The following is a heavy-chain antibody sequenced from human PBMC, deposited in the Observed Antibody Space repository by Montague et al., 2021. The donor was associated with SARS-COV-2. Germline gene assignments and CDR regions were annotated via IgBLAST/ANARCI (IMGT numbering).Heavy chain of an antibody. J-gene: IGHJ4*02. Sequence: SETLSLTCAVDGGSFGDDHWSWIRQPPGKGLEWIGNIRQSGRTNYNPSLKSRFTISVDTSKNQFSLKLTSVTAADTGLYFCARGHLSVSMIVVVFTSASYYFDYWGQVAQVTVSS. CDR1: GGSFGDDH. CDR3: ARGHLSVSMIVVVFTSASYYFDY. CDR2: IRQSGRT. D-gene: IGHD3-22*01. V-gene: IGHV4-34*01.